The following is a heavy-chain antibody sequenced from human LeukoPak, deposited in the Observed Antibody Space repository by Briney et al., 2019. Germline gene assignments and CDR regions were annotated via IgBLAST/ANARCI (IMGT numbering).Heavy chain of an antibody. Sequence: PSETLSLTCTVSGGSISSYYWSWIRQPPGKGLEWIWYIYYSGSTNYNPSLKSRVTISVDTSKNQFSLKLSSVTAADTAVYYCARLSMVRGNRFDPWGQGTLVTVSS. V-gene: IGHV4-59*08. D-gene: IGHD3-10*01. CDR3: ARLSMVRGNRFDP. CDR2: IYYSGST. CDR1: GGSISSYY. J-gene: IGHJ5*02.